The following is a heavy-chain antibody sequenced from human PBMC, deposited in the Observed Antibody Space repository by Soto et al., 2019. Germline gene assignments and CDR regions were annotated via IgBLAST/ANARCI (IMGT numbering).Heavy chain of an antibody. CDR1: GFTFSHYV. V-gene: IGHV3-23*01. D-gene: IGHD3-10*01. CDR2: ISGSGSSV. CDR3: AKVRASYLSASYFYYGLDV. Sequence: GGSLRLSCAASGFTFSHYVLSWVRQSPERGLEWVSSISGSGSSVYVADSVRGRFIMSRDLSTNTVSLQMDSLRAEDTAVYYCAKVRASYLSASYFYYGLDVWGQGTTVTVSS. J-gene: IGHJ6*02.